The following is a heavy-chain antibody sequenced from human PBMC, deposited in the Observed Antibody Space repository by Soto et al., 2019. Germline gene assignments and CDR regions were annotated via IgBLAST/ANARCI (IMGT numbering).Heavy chain of an antibody. V-gene: IGHV4-59*01. CDR1: GVSISTYY. J-gene: IGHJ3*02. Sequence: QVQLQESGTGLVKPSETLSLTCTVSGVSISTYYWTWIRQPPGKGLEWIGQVFYSGNTNYNPSLKSRVTISVDASRNQFSLRLSSVTAADTAMYYCASRDYNDVFDIWGQGTLVTVSS. CDR2: VFYSGNT. D-gene: IGHD4-4*01. CDR3: ASRDYNDVFDI.